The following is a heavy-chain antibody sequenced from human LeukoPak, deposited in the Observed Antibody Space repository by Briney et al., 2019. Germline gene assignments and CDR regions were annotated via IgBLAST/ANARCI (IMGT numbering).Heavy chain of an antibody. CDR3: ARGFGAYYDFWSGYTY. CDR2: INHSGST. D-gene: IGHD3-3*01. J-gene: IGHJ4*02. Sequence: KSSETLSLTCAVYGGSFSGYYWSWIRQPPGKGLEWIGEINHSGSTNYNPSLKSRVTISVDTSKNQFSLKLSSVTAADTAVYYRARGFGAYYDFWSGYTYWGQGTLVTVSS. V-gene: IGHV4-34*01. CDR1: GGSFSGYY.